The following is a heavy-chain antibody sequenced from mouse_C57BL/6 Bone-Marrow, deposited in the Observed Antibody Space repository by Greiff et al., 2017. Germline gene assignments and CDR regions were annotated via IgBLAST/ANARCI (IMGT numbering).Heavy chain of an antibody. CDR3: ERRLYYFDY. CDR2: IYPRSGTT. Sequence: QVQLMESGAELARPGASVTLSCTASGYTFTSYGISWVKQRPGQGLEWIGEIYPRSGTTYYTEQFKGKATLTADKSSSTAYMELRSLACEYSAVYFCERRLYYFDYWGQGTTVTVSA. J-gene: IGHJ2*01. CDR1: GYTFTSYG. V-gene: IGHV1-81*01.